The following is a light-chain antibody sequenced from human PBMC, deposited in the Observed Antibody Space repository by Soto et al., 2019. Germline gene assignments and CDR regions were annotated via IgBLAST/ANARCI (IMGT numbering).Light chain of an antibody. J-gene: IGKJ1*01. V-gene: IGKV2-30*02. CDR2: EVS. Sequence: DVVMTQSPLSLPVTLGQPASISCRSSQSLIHSDGSTYLSWFQQRPGQSPRRLIYEVSDRDSGVPHRFRGSGSGTDFTLKISRVEAEDVGVYYCMQGTHWPWTFGQGTEVEIK. CDR1: QSLIHSDGSTY. CDR3: MQGTHWPWT.